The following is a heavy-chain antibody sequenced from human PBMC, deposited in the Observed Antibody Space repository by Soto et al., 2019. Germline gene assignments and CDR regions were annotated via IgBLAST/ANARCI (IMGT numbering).Heavy chain of an antibody. CDR1: GGSISSYY. V-gene: IGHV4-59*01. Sequence: SETLSLTCTVSGGSISSYYWSWIRQPPGKGLEWIGYIYYSGSTNYNPSLESRVTISVDTSKNQFSLKLNSVTAADTAVYYCARGIVVGGISWFDPWGQGTLVTVSS. CDR2: IYYSGST. J-gene: IGHJ5*02. CDR3: ARGIVVGGISWFDP. D-gene: IGHD6-19*01.